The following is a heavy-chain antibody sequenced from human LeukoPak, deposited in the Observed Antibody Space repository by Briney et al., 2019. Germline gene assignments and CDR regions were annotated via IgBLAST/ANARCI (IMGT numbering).Heavy chain of an antibody. J-gene: IGHJ4*02. CDR2: INHSGST. D-gene: IGHD3-9*01. V-gene: IGHV4-39*07. CDR3: ARGHRIRYFDWFSY. CDR1: GGSISSSSYY. Sequence: SETLSLTCTVSGGSISSSSYYWGWIRQPPGKGLEWIGEINHSGSTNYNPSLKSRVTISVDTSKNQFSLKLSSVTAADTAVYYCARGHRIRYFDWFSYWGQGTLVTVSS.